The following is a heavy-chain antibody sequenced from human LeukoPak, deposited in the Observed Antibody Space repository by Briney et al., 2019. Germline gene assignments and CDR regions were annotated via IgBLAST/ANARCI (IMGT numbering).Heavy chain of an antibody. Sequence: SGTLSLTCAVSGGSISSSNWWSWVRQPPGKGLEWIGEIYLSGSTNYNLSLTSRVTISVDKPKNQFSLKLSSVTAADTAVYYCARDSDECFDIWGQGTMVTVSS. D-gene: IGHD3-3*01. CDR1: GGSISSSNW. CDR2: IYLSGST. CDR3: ARDSDECFDI. J-gene: IGHJ3*02. V-gene: IGHV4-4*02.